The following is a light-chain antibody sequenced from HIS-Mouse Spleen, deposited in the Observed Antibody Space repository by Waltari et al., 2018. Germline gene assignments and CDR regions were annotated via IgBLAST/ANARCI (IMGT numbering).Light chain of an antibody. J-gene: IGKJ1*01. CDR3: QQLNSYPPT. CDR2: AAS. Sequence: DIQLTQSPSFLSASVGDRVTLTCRANQGISSYLAWYQQKPGKAPKLLIYAASTLQSGVPSRFSGSGSGTEFALTFSSLQPEDFATYYCQQLNSYPPTFGQGTKVEIK. V-gene: IGKV1-9*01. CDR1: QGISSY.